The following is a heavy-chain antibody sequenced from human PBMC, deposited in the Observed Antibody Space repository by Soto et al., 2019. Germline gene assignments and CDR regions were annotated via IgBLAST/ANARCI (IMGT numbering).Heavy chain of an antibody. Sequence: SETLSLTCTVSGASITGSSYWSWIRQPAGKGLEWIGRFSLSGTTNYNPSLRSRVTMSADVSKNQFSLRLTSVTAADTALYYCARGMTPPGAPALYYFDSWVQGTLFTLSS. J-gene: IGHJ4*02. D-gene: IGHD2-8*02. V-gene: IGHV4-4*07. CDR2: FSLSGTT. CDR3: ARGMTPPGAPALYYFDS. CDR1: GASITGSSY.